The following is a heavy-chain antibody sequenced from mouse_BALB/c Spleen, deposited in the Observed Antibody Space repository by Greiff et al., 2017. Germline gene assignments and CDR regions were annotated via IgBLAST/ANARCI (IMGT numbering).Heavy chain of an antibody. Sequence: VQLQQSGPGLVQPSQSLSITCTVSGFSLTSYGVHWVRQSPGKGLEWLGVIWSGGSTDYNAAFISRLSISKDNSKSQVFFKMNSLQADDTAIYYCVRYYYGYAFYAMDYWGQGTSVTVSS. D-gene: IGHD1-2*01. CDR2: IWSGGST. CDR3: VRYYYGYAFYAMDY. CDR1: GFSLTSYG. J-gene: IGHJ4*01. V-gene: IGHV2-2-2*01.